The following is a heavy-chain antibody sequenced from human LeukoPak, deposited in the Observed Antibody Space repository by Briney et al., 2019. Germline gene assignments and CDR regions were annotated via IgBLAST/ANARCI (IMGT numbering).Heavy chain of an antibody. D-gene: IGHD2-15*01. CDR3: ARGPLRVAARFDP. V-gene: IGHV4-39*01. J-gene: IGHJ5*02. CDR1: GGSISSSPYY. CDR2: IYYTGKT. Sequence: PSETLSLTCTVSGGSISSSPYYWDWIRQSPGKGLEWIGNIYYTGKTYYNPSLKSRVIISVDTSKNQFSLKVSSVTAADTAVYYCARGPLRVAARFDPWGQGTLVTASS.